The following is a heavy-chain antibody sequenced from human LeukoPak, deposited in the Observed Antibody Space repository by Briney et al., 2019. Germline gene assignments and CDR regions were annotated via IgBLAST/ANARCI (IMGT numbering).Heavy chain of an antibody. D-gene: IGHD3-10*01. CDR3: ADRGGITMVRGALGY. CDR2: ISGSGGST. V-gene: IGHV3-23*01. CDR1: GFTFSSYA. J-gene: IGHJ4*02. Sequence: GGSLRLSCAASGFTFSSYAMSWVRQAPGKGLGWVSAISGSGGSTYYADSVKGRFTISRDNSKNTLYLQMNSLRAEDTAVYYCADRGGITMVRGALGYWGQGTLVTVSS.